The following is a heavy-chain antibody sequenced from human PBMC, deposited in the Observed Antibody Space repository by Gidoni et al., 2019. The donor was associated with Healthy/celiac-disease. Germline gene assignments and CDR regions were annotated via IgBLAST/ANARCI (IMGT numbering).Heavy chain of an antibody. J-gene: IGHJ4*02. D-gene: IGHD5-18*01. Sequence: EVQLLESGGGLVQPGGSLRLSCAASGFTFSSYAMSWVRQAPGKGLEWVSAISGSGGSTYYADSVKGRFTISRDNSKNTLYLQMNSLRAEDTAVYYCAKDRQTAMVSSKKHFDYWGQGTLVTVSS. CDR1: GFTFSSYA. V-gene: IGHV3-23*01. CDR2: ISGSGGST. CDR3: AKDRQTAMVSSKKHFDY.